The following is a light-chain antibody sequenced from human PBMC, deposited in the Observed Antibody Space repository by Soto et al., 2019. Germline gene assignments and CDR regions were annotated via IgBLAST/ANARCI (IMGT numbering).Light chain of an antibody. CDR2: DAS. CDR1: QSVSSNY. V-gene: IGKV3-11*01. Sequence: EIVLTQSPGTLSLSPGERATLSCRASQSVSSNYLAWYQQKPGQAPRLLIYDASNRATGIPARFSGSGSGTDFTLTISSLEPEDFAVYYCHQRSSWPLTFGGGTKVDIK. CDR3: HQRSSWPLT. J-gene: IGKJ4*01.